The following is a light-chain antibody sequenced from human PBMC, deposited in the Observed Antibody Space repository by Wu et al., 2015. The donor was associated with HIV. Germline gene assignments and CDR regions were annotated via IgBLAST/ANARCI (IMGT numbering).Light chain of an antibody. CDR2: DAS. Sequence: EIVLTQFPATLSLSPGERATLSCRASQSVASFLAWYQQKPGQAPRLLIYDASNRATGIPARFSGSGSGTDFTLTISSLEPEDFAVYYCQQHTSWAPPLTFGGGTKVEIK. CDR1: QSVASF. V-gene: IGKV3-11*01. CDR3: QQHTSWAPPLT. J-gene: IGKJ4*01.